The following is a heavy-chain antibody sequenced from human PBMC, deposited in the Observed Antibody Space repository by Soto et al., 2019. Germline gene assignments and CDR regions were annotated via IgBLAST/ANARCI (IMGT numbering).Heavy chain of an antibody. D-gene: IGHD2-2*01. V-gene: IGHV3-23*01. CDR2: ISGSGGST. J-gene: IGHJ5*02. Sequence: GGSLRLSCAASGFTFSSYAMSWVRQAPGKGLEWVSAISGSGGSTYYADSVKGRFTISRDNSKNTLYLQMNSLRAEDTAVYYCAKDPFVVVPAAMGGNWFDPWGQGTLVTVSS. CDR3: AKDPFVVVPAAMGGNWFDP. CDR1: GFTFSSYA.